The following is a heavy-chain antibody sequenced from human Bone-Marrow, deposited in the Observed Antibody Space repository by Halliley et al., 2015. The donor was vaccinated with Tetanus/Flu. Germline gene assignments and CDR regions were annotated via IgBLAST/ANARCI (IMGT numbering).Heavy chain of an antibody. CDR3: ARHVISLYSGDGNYLDY. V-gene: IGHV4-61*07. J-gene: IGHJ4*02. D-gene: IGHD5-12*01. CDR2: VHSRGGA. Sequence: YVHSRGGAKYNPSLNSRVTIPLDTSKNQFSLKLSSVTAADTAVYYCARHVISLYSGDGNYLDYWGQGALVTVSS.